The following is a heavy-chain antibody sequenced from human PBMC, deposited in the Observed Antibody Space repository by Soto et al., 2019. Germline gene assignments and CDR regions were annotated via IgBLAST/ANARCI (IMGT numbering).Heavy chain of an antibody. V-gene: IGHV1-18*01. Sequence: QVQLVQSGAEVKKPGASVKVSCKASGYTFTSYGISWVRQAPGHGLEWMGWNSAYNGNTNYAQKLQGRVTMTTETSKSTAYMELRSLRSDDKAVYYCARDRGPKKNGTTSSDYLGQGTLVTVSS. J-gene: IGHJ4*02. CDR1: GYTFTSYG. CDR2: NSAYNGNT. CDR3: ARDRGPKKNGTTSSDY. D-gene: IGHD1-7*01.